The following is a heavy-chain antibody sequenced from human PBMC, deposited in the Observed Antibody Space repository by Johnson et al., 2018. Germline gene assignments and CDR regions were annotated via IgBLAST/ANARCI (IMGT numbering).Heavy chain of an antibody. CDR2: ISYDGSNK. J-gene: IGHJ6*04. CDR1: GFTFSSYG. CDR3: AKASRWGYPGYCMVV. V-gene: IGHV3-30*18. D-gene: IGHD3-16*02. Sequence: QVQLVESGGGVVQPGRSLRLSCAASGFTFSSYGIHWVRQAPGKGLEWVAVISYDGSNKYYADSVKGRFTISRDNSKKTLYLQMNSLRAEDTAVYYCAKASRWGYPGYCMVVWGKGTTVTVSS.